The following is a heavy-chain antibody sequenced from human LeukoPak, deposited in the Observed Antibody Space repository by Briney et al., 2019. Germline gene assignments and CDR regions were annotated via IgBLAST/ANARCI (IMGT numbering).Heavy chain of an antibody. Sequence: SETLSLTCTVSGSSSGDSIRGYYWSWIRQPPGEGLKWIGYIYYSGSTEYYPSLKSRVTISVDTSKNQFSLKLTSVTAADTAVYYCARGRPGRDGYNYFDYWGQGTLVTVSS. V-gene: IGHV4-61*08. D-gene: IGHD5-24*01. CDR1: GSSSGDSIRGYY. J-gene: IGHJ4*02. CDR2: IYYSGST. CDR3: ARGRPGRDGYNYFDY.